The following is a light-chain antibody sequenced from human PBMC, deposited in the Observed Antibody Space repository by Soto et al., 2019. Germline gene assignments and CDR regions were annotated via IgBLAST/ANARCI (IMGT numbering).Light chain of an antibody. Sequence: DIQMTQSPSTLSASVRDRVTITCRASQGISRWLAWYQQKPGKAPKLLIYKASNLQSGVPSRFSGSGSGTEFTLTISSLQPYDFAIYYCQQYNSYPTTLGQETGLEIK. CDR3: QQYNSYPTT. CDR1: QGISRW. CDR2: KAS. J-gene: IGKJ5*01. V-gene: IGKV1-5*03.